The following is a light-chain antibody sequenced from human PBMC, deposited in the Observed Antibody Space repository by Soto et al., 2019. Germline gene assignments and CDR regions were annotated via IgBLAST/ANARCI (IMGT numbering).Light chain of an antibody. CDR1: QSITRW. CDR3: QQYNSYSEYT. CDR2: DAS. Sequence: DIQMTQSPSTLSASVGDRVTITCRASQSITRWLAWYQQKPGKAPKLLIYDASSLESGVPSTFSGSVAGTEFTLTISSQQPDEFATYNCQQYNSYSEYTIGKGTKLEIK. V-gene: IGKV1-5*01. J-gene: IGKJ2*01.